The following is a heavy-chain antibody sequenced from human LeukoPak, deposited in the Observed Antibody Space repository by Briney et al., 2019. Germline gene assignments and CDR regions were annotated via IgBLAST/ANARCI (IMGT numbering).Heavy chain of an antibody. CDR3: TRPTYDSSGYGAFDI. CDR1: GFTFSGSA. V-gene: IGHV3-73*01. J-gene: IGHJ3*02. CDR2: IRSKANSYAT. Sequence: GGSLKLSCAASGFTFSGSAMHWVRQASGKGLEWVGRIRSKANSYATAYAASVKGRFTISRDDSKNTAYLQMNSLKTEDTAVYYCTRPTYDSSGYGAFDIWGQGTMVTVSS. D-gene: IGHD3-22*01.